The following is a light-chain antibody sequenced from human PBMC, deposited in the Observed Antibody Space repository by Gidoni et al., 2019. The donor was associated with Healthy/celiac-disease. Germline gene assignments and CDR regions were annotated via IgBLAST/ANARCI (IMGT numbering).Light chain of an antibody. CDR1: QSISSW. V-gene: IGKV1-5*01. J-gene: IGKJ2*01. CDR2: VAS. Sequence: DIQMTQSPSTLSAAVGDRVTITCRASQSISSWLAWYQQKPGKAPKLLIYVASSLESGVPSRFSGSGSGTEFTLTISSLQPDDFATYYCQPYNSYQYTFGQGTKLEIK. CDR3: QPYNSYQYT.